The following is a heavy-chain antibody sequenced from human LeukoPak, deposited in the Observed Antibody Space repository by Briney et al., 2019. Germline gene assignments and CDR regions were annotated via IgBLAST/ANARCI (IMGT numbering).Heavy chain of an antibody. CDR1: GGSFSGYY. Sequence: SETLSLTCAVYGGSFSGYYWSWIRQPPGKGLEWIGEINHSGSTNYIPSLKSRVTISVDTSKNQFSLRLSSVTAADTAVYYCARVTGYMIEDYFDYWGQGTLVTVSS. J-gene: IGHJ4*02. CDR3: ARVTGYMIEDYFDY. V-gene: IGHV4-34*01. CDR2: INHSGST. D-gene: IGHD3-22*01.